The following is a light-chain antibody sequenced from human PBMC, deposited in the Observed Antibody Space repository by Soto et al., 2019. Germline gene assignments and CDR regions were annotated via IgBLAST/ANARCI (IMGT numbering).Light chain of an antibody. Sequence: QSVLTQPPSASGTPGQRVTISCSGSSSNIGTNYVYWYQQLPGTAPKLLICRDNQRPSGVPDRFSGSKSGTSASLAISGLRSEDEADYYCAAWDDSLSAVLFGGGTKVTVL. CDR2: RDN. V-gene: IGLV1-47*01. J-gene: IGLJ3*02. CDR1: SSNIGTNY. CDR3: AAWDDSLSAVL.